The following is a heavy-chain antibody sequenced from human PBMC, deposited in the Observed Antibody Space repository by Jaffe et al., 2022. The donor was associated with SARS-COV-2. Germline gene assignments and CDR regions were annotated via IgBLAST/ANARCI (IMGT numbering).Heavy chain of an antibody. J-gene: IGHJ4*02. CDR3: ASSYYDSSGYYPFDY. CDR1: GGTFSSYT. D-gene: IGHD3-22*01. V-gene: IGHV1-69*02. Sequence: QVQLVQSGAEVKKPGSSVKVSCKASGGTFSSYTISWVRQAPGQGLEWMGRIIPILGIANYAQKFQGRVTITADKSTSTAYMELSSLRSEDTAVYYCASSYYDSSGYYPFDYWGQGTLVTVSS. CDR2: IIPILGIA.